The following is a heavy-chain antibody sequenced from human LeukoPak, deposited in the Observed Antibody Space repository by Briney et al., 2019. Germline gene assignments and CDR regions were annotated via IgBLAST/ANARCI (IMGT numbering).Heavy chain of an antibody. CDR2: ISSSSGTI. J-gene: IGHJ4*02. V-gene: IGHV3-48*01. Sequence: GSLRLSCAASGFIFSNYNMKWVRQTPGKGLEWLSYISSSSGTIYYADSVKGRFTISGDNAKSSLYLQMNSLRAEDTAVYYCARALGYSYGYAVDYWGQGTLVTVSS. CDR3: ARALGYSYGYAVDY. D-gene: IGHD5-18*01. CDR1: GFIFSNYN.